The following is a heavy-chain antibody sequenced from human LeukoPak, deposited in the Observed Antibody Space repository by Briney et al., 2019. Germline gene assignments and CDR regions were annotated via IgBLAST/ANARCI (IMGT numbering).Heavy chain of an antibody. D-gene: IGHD3-10*01. CDR2: ISYDGSNK. J-gene: IGHJ4*02. Sequence: GGSLRLSCAASGFTFSSYAMHWVRQAPGKGLEWVAVISYDGSNKYYADSVKGRFTISRDNSKNTLYLQMNSLRAEDTAVYYCARDLLGEGLLVYWGQGTLVTVSS. CDR3: ARDLLGEGLLVY. V-gene: IGHV3-30-3*01. CDR1: GFTFSSYA.